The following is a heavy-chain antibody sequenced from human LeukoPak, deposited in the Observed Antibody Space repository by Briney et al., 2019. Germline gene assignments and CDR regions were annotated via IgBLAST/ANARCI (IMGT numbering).Heavy chain of an antibody. D-gene: IGHD2-2*01. Sequence: SETLSLTCAVNGGFFSNYYWSWIRQSPGKGLDWLGEIKHSGSTNYNPSLKSRVTISVDTSKNQFSLRLSSVTAADTAVYYCARGVTDIVVVPRATKRTRFLDFWGQGIQVTVSS. CDR3: ARGVTDIVVVPRATKRTRFLDF. V-gene: IGHV4-34*01. J-gene: IGHJ4*02. CDR2: IKHSGST. CDR1: GGFFSNYY.